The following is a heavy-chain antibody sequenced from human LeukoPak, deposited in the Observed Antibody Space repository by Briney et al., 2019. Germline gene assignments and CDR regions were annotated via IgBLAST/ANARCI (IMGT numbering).Heavy chain of an antibody. D-gene: IGHD2/OR15-2a*01. CDR2: ISAYNGNT. J-gene: IGHJ3*02. Sequence: ASVKVSCKASGHTFTSYGISWVRQAPGQGLEWMGWISAYNGNTNYAQKLQGRVTMTTDTSTSTAYMELRSLRSDDTAVYYCARDPGLGPNNAFDIWGQGTMVTVSS. V-gene: IGHV1-18*01. CDR3: ARDPGLGPNNAFDI. CDR1: GHTFTSYG.